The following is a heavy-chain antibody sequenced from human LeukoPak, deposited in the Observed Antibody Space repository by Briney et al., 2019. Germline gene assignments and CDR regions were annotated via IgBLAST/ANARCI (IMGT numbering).Heavy chain of an antibody. V-gene: IGHV3-30*01. Sequence: GKSLRLSCAASGFSFSIHDMHWVRQAPGKGLEWVAFISDDGSRKYYAGSVKGRFTISRDNSKNTLYLQLNSLRGEDTAVYYCASVFGGRLDYWGQGTLVTVSS. CDR3: ASVFGGRLDY. J-gene: IGHJ4*02. CDR2: ISDDGSRK. CDR1: GFSFSIHD. D-gene: IGHD3-3*01.